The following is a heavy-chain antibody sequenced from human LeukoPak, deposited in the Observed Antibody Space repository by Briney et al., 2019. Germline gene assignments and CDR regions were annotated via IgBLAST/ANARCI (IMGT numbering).Heavy chain of an antibody. J-gene: IGHJ4*02. CDR2: MSSSDDGR. CDR1: GFSFSSYA. V-gene: IGHV3-23*01. CDR3: AKDLRDYYDSSGYSH. Sequence: GGSLRLSCATSGFSFSSYAMSWVRQAPGKGLEWVSAMSSSDDGRYYAASVKGRFTISRDNSKNTLYRQMNSLRAEDTAVYYCAKDLRDYYDSSGYSHWGQGTLVTVSS. D-gene: IGHD3-22*01.